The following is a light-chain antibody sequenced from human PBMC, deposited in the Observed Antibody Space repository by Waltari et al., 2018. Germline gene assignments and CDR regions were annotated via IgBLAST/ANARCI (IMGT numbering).Light chain of an antibody. J-gene: IGLJ1*01. CDR3: SSYTSSSTPHV. V-gene: IGLV2-14*01. CDR2: EVS. CDR1: SSDVGGYNY. Sequence: QSALTQPASVSGSPGQSITISCTGTSSDVGGYNYVSWYQQHPGKAPKLMIYEVSNRPAGVSNRFSGSKSGNTASLTISGLQAEDEADYYCSSYTSSSTPHVFGTGTKVTVL.